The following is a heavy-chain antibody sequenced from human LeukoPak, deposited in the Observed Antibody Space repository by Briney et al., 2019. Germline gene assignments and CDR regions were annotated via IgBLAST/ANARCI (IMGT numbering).Heavy chain of an antibody. J-gene: IGHJ4*02. CDR3: ARSSDYGDYD. Sequence: SQTLSLTCTVSGGSVSSGGYYWTWIRQHPGTGLEWLRYIYYSGRTYYNPSLKSRITISLDTSENRFSLNLTSVSAADTAFYYCARSSDYGDYDWGQGTLVTVSS. V-gene: IGHV4-31*03. D-gene: IGHD4-17*01. CDR1: GGSVSSGGYY. CDR2: IYYSGRT.